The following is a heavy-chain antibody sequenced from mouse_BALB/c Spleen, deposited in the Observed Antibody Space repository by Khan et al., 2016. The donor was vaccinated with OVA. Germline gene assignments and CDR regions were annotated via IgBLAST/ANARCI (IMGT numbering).Heavy chain of an antibody. CDR1: GFTFSTYG. CDR3: TRLAYYYDSEVFAY. CDR2: VSTGGGYT. J-gene: IGHJ3*01. Sequence: EVELVESGGDLVKPGGSLKLSCAASGFTFSTYGMSWVRQTPDKRLEWVATVSTGGGYTYYPDRVKGRFTISRDNAKNTLYLQMSGLKSEDTAMFYCTRLAYYYDSEVFAYWGQGTLVTVSA. V-gene: IGHV5-6*01. D-gene: IGHD1-1*01.